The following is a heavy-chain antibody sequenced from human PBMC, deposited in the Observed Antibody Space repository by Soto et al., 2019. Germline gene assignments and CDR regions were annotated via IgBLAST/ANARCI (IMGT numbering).Heavy chain of an antibody. D-gene: IGHD3-10*01. CDR1: GFNFRSYW. CDR2: IKEDGSEK. V-gene: IGHV3-7*01. CDR3: ATDRGFNTLEY. J-gene: IGHJ4*02. Sequence: EVQLVESGGGLVQPGGSLRLSCAGFGFNFRSYWMHWVGQAPGKGLKWVASIKEDGSEKYFVDSLKGRFFISRDNAKNSLFLQMNSLRAEDTAFYFCATDRGFNTLEYWGQGTLVTVSA.